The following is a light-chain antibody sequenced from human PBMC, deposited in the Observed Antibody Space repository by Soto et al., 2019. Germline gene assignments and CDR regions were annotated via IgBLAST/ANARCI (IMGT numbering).Light chain of an antibody. Sequence: QSVLTQPPSVSGAPGQTVTISCTGSSSNIGAGYDVHWYQQLPGTAPKLLIYGNSNRPSGVPDRFSGSKSGTSASLAITGLQAEDEADYYCHSYDSSLSVHVVFGGGTKVTVL. CDR2: GNS. CDR3: HSYDSSLSVHVV. CDR1: SSNIGAGYD. V-gene: IGLV1-40*01. J-gene: IGLJ2*01.